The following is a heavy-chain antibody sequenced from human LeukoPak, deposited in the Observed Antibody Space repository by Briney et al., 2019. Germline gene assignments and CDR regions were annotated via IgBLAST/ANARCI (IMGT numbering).Heavy chain of an antibody. J-gene: IGHJ4*02. CDR3: ARDTAVFWSGFDY. D-gene: IGHD3-3*01. V-gene: IGHV3-11*04. CDR2: ISSGGSTI. Sequence: GGSLRLSCAASGFIFSDYYMSWIRQAPGKGLEWLSFISSGGSTIYYADSVKGRFTISRDNAKNSLYLQMNSLRAEDTAVYYCARDTAVFWSGFDYWGQGTLVTVSS. CDR1: GFIFSDYY.